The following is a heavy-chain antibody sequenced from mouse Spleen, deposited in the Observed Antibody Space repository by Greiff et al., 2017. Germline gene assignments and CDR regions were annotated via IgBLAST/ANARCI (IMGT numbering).Heavy chain of an antibody. V-gene: IGHV1-64*01. CDR1: GYTFTSYW. Sequence: QVQLQQPGAELVKPGASVKLSCKASGYTFTSYWMHWVKQRPGQGLEWIGMIHPNSGSTNYTEKFKSKATLTVDKSSSTAYMQLSSLTSEDSAVYYCARGYYDGSYDIAMDYWGQGTSVTGSS. CDR3: ARGYYDGSYDIAMDY. J-gene: IGHJ4*01. CDR2: IHPNSGST. D-gene: IGHD1-1*01.